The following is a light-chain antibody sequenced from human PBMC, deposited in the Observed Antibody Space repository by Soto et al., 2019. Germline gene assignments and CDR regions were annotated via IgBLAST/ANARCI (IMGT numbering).Light chain of an antibody. CDR1: QSVSNTY. Sequence: EIVLTQSPGTLSLSPGERATLSCRAGQSVSNTYLAWYQQKPGQAPRLLIYGASSRATGIPDRLSGSGSGTDFTLTISRLEPEDFAVYYCQQYGRSPFTFGGGTKVEIK. V-gene: IGKV3-20*01. CDR2: GAS. J-gene: IGKJ4*01. CDR3: QQYGRSPFT.